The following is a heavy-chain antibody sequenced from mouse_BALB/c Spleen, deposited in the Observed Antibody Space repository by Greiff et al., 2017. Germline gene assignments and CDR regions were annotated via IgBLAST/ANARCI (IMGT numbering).Heavy chain of an antibody. V-gene: IGHV5-9-3*01. CDR1: GFTFSSYA. CDR3: ASLRGHAMDY. J-gene: IGHJ4*01. CDR2: ISSGGSYT. Sequence: EVQLVESGGGLVKPGGSLKLSCAASGFTFSSYAMSWVRQTPEKRLEWVATISSGGSYTYYPDSVKGRFTISRDNAKNTLYLQMSSLRSEDTAMYYCASLRGHAMDYWGQGTSVTVSS. D-gene: IGHD1-1*01.